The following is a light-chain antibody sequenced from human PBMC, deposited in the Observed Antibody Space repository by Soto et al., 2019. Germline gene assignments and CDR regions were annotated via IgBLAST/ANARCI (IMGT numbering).Light chain of an antibody. J-gene: IGKJ4*01. V-gene: IGKV1-27*01. CDR3: QKYNSAPLT. CDR2: GAS. CDR1: QDINNY. Sequence: DIQMTQSPSSLSASVGDRVTITCRASQDINNYLAWYQQKPGKVPKLLIYGASTLQSGAPSRFSGSGSGTDFTLTISSLQPEDVATYYCQKYNSAPLTFGGGTKVEIK.